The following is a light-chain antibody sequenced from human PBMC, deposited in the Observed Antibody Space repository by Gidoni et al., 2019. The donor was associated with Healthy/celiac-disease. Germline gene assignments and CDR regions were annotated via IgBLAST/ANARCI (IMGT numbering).Light chain of an antibody. CDR3: QQYDNLPLT. CDR2: DAS. CDR1: QDISHY. V-gene: IGKV1-33*01. Sequence: DIKMTQSPSSLSASVGDRVTITCQARQDISHYLNWYQQKPGKAPKLLIYDASNLETGVPSRFSGSGSGTDFAFTISSLQPEDIATYYCQQYDNLPLTFGGGTKVEIK. J-gene: IGKJ4*01.